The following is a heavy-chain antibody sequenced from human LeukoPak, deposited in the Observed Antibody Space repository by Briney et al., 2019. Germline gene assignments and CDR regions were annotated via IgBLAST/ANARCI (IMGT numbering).Heavy chain of an antibody. CDR2: ISGGGAST. V-gene: IGHV3-23*01. D-gene: IGHD1-1*01. J-gene: IGHJ4*02. Sequence: TGGSPRLSCAASGLSFSFYAMSWVRQAPGKGLEWVSSISGGGASTYYADSVRGRFTISRDNSKNTLYLQMNSLRAEDTALYYCAKDFVRYNIQFDYWGQGALVTVSS. CDR1: GLSFSFYA. CDR3: AKDFVRYNIQFDY.